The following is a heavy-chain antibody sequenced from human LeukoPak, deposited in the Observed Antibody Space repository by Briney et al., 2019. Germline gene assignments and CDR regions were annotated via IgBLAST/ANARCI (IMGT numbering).Heavy chain of an antibody. V-gene: IGHV2-5*01. J-gene: IGHJ4*02. Sequence: EPGPTLVKPTQTLTLTCTFSGFSLTTSGVGVGWIRQPPGKALEWLSLIYWNDHKPYSPALRSRLTVTKDTSKNQVVLTMNNMDPVDTATYYCAHSYDTGGNYYSRFDNWGQGTLVTVSS. CDR3: AHSYDTGGNYYSRFDN. CDR2: IYWNDHK. D-gene: IGHD3-22*01. CDR1: GFSLTTSGVG.